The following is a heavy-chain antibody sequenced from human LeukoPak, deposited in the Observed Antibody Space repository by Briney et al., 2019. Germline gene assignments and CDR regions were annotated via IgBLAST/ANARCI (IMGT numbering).Heavy chain of an antibody. J-gene: IGHJ4*02. V-gene: IGHV3-30*03. CDR1: GFSFGSYG. CDR3: ARTREQWQVLDY. Sequence: GGSLRLSCAASGFSFGSYGIHWVRQAPGKGLEWVAVISHEGSNKYHADSVRGRFTISRDNSKNMVYLQMNSLRGEDTAVYYCARTREQWQVLDYWGQGTLVTVSS. D-gene: IGHD6-19*01. CDR2: ISHEGSNK.